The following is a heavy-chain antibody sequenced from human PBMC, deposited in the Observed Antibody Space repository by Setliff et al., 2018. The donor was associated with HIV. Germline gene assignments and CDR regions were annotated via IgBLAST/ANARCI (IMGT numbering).Heavy chain of an antibody. CDR2: ISGCNRIT. D-gene: IGHD1-1*01. J-gene: IGHJ5*02. CDR3: ARDAGTGGPGAWVDP. V-gene: IGHV1-18*01. CDR1: GYIFSSHG. Sequence: GASVKVSCKASGYIFSSHGVTWVRQAPGQGLEWMGWISGCNRITSYAQRLQGRLTLTTDPFAYTAYMELRNLTSDDTAIYYCARDAGTGGPGAWVDPCGQGTMVTVSS.